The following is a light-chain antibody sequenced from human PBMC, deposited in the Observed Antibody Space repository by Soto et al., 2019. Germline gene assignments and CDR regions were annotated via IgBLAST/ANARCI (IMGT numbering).Light chain of an antibody. CDR3: SSHTTSLTWV. Sequence: HSVLTQPASVSGSPGQSITISCTGTSSDVGAYNYVSWYQQHPGKAPKLMIFEVSNRPSGVSDRFSGSKSGNTASLTISGLQAEDEADYYCSSHTTSLTWVFGGGTKLTVL. CDR1: SSDVGAYNY. V-gene: IGLV2-14*01. J-gene: IGLJ3*02. CDR2: EVS.